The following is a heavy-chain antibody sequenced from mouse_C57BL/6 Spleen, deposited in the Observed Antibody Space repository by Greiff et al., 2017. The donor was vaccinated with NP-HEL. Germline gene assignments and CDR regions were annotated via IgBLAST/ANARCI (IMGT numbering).Heavy chain of an antibody. CDR1: GYSITSGYY. Sequence: EVQLQESGPGLVKPSQSLSLTCSVTGYSITSGYYWNWIRQFPGNKLEWMGYISYDGSNNYNPSLKNRISITRDTSKNQFFLKLNSVTTEDTATYYCARKGDFYYGSSYVAYWGQGTLVTVSA. CDR2: ISYDGSN. V-gene: IGHV3-6*01. J-gene: IGHJ3*01. CDR3: ARKGDFYYGSSYVAY. D-gene: IGHD1-1*01.